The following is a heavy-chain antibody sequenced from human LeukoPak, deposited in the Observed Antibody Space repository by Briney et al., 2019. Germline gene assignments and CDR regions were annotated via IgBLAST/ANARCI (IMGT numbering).Heavy chain of an antibody. V-gene: IGHV3-66*01. CDR2: IYSGGST. J-gene: IGHJ6*02. D-gene: IGHD7-27*01. CDR3: ARVPGDPYYYYGMDV. CDR1: GFTVSSNY. Sequence: GGSLRLSCAASGFTVSSNYMSWVRQAPGKGLEWVSVIYSGGSTYYADSVKGRFTISRDNSKNTLYLQMNSLRAEDTAVYYCARVPGDPYYYYGMDVWGQGTTATVSS.